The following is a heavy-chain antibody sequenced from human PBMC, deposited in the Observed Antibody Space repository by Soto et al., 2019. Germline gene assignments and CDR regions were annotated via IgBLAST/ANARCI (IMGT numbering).Heavy chain of an antibody. Sequence: QVQLVESGGGVVQPGRSLRLSCAASGFTVSSYAMHWVRQAPGKGLEWVAVISYDGSNKYYADSVKGRFTISRDNSKNTLYLQMSSLRAEDTAVYYCARGSVSGWYVSWYFDLWGRGTLVTVSS. CDR2: ISYDGSNK. V-gene: IGHV3-30-3*01. CDR1: GFTVSSYA. J-gene: IGHJ2*01. D-gene: IGHD6-19*01. CDR3: ARGSVSGWYVSWYFDL.